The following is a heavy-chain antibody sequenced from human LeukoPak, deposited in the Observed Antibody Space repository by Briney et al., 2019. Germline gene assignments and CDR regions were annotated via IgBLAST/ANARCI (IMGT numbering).Heavy chain of an antibody. CDR3: ARHLPDYDILTGYDAFDI. J-gene: IGHJ3*02. D-gene: IGHD3-9*01. V-gene: IGHV4-59*08. Sequence: SETLSLTCTVSGGSISSYYWSWIRQPPGKGLEWIGYIYYSGSTNYNPSLKSRVTISVDTSKNQFSLKLSSVTAADTAVYYCARHLPDYDILTGYDAFDIWGQGTMVTVSS. CDR2: IYYSGST. CDR1: GGSISSYY.